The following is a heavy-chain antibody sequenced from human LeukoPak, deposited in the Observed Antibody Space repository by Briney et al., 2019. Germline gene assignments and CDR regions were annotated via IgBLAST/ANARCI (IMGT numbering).Heavy chain of an antibody. CDR1: GFTFGDYA. V-gene: IGHV3-49*04. CDR2: IRSKAYGGTT. J-gene: IGHJ4*02. Sequence: GGSLRLSCTASGFTFGDYAMSWVRQAPGKGLEWVGFIRSKAYGGTTEYAASVKGRFTISRDDSKSIAYLQMNSLKTEDTAVYYCRGEEDIVVVPAAMAIDYWGQGTLVTVSS. CDR3: RGEEDIVVVPAAMAIDY. D-gene: IGHD2-2*01.